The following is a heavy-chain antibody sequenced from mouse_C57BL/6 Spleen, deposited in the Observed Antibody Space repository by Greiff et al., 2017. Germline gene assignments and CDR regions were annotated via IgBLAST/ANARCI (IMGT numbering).Heavy chain of an antibody. CDR1: GYAFSSSW. Sequence: QVQLQQSGPELVKPGASVKISCKASGYAFSSSWMNWVKQRPGKGLEWIGRIYPGDGDTNSNGKFKGKATLTADKSSSTAYMQLSSLTSEDSAVYFCASDGDFWYFDVWGTGTTVTVSS. CDR3: ASDGDFWYFDV. CDR2: IYPGDGDT. J-gene: IGHJ1*03. D-gene: IGHD2-13*01. V-gene: IGHV1-82*01.